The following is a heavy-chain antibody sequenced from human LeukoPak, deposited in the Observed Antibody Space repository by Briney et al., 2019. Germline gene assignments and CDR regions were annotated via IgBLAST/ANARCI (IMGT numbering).Heavy chain of an antibody. CDR2: IYPGDSDT. V-gene: IGHV5-51*01. D-gene: IGHD3-16*01. Sequence: IYPGDSDTRYSPSFQGHVTISADKSINTAYLQWSSLEASDTAMYYCAKPMGGFSHGNFDYWGQGVLVTVSS. J-gene: IGHJ4*02. CDR3: AKPMGGFSHGNFDY.